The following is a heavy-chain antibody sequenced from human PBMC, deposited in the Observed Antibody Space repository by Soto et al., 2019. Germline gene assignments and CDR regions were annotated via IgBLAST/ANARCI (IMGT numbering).Heavy chain of an antibody. CDR2: IYYSGST. Sequence: SETLSLTCTVSGGSISSYYWSWIRQPPGKGLEWIGNIYYSGSTNYNPSLKSRVTISVDTSKNQFSLKLTSVTAADTAVYYCARYQGDYLNWFDPWGQGTLVTVSS. CDR1: GGSISSYY. CDR3: ARYQGDYLNWFDP. D-gene: IGHD4-17*01. V-gene: IGHV4-59*01. J-gene: IGHJ5*02.